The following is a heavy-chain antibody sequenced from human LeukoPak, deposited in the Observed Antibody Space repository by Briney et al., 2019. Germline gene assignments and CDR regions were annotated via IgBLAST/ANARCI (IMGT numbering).Heavy chain of an antibody. CDR1: DDSITIYY. J-gene: IGHJ6*03. CDR2: IDHTGIT. Sequence: SETLSLTCTVSDDSITIYYWSWIRQPPGKGLEWIGYIDHTGITNYNPSLNSRVTISRDTSKNHFSLELSSVTAAGTAVYYCARSSEGRYYYDSSGFSYYYYHMDVWGKGTTVTISS. D-gene: IGHD3-22*01. V-gene: IGHV4-59*01. CDR3: ARSSEGRYYYDSSGFSYYYYHMDV.